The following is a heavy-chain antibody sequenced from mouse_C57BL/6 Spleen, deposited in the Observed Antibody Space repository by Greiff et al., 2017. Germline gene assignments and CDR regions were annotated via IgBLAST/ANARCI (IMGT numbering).Heavy chain of an antibody. CDR2: ISSGSSTI. Sequence: EVHLVESGGGLVKPGGSLKLSCAASGFTFSDYGMHWVRQAPEKGLEWVAYISSGSSTIYYADTVKGRFTISRDNAKNTLFLQMTSLRSEDTAMYYCARGSPYCNYSYYAMDYWGQGTSVTVSS. CDR1: GFTFSDYG. D-gene: IGHD2-1*01. J-gene: IGHJ4*01. V-gene: IGHV5-17*01. CDR3: ARGSPYCNYSYYAMDY.